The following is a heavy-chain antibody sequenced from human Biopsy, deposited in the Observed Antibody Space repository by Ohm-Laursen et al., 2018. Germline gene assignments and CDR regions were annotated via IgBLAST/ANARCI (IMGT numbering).Heavy chain of an antibody. V-gene: IGHV4-59*07. CDR1: GGSMTGYE. CDR3: ARVEAGTYDALDI. J-gene: IGHJ3*02. Sequence: SDTLSLTCSVSGGSMTGYEWSWIRLAPGKGLEWIGYIYYSGGTKYNPSLASRVTFSVDMSKSQFYLKLYSVTAADAAVYYCARVEAGTYDALDIWGQGTLVAVSA. D-gene: IGHD1-26*01. CDR2: IYYSGGT.